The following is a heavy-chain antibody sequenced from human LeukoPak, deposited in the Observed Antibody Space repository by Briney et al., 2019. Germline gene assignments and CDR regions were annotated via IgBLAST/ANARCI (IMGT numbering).Heavy chain of an antibody. D-gene: IGHD6-19*01. CDR3: ATGYSSGPFDY. V-gene: IGHV3-74*01. CDR1: GFTFSTYW. J-gene: IGHJ4*02. Sequence: PGGSLRLSCAASGFTFSTYWMHWVRQAPGKGLVWVSRINSDGSSTSYADSVKGRFTISRDNSKNTLYLQMNSLRAEDTAVYYCATGYSSGPFDYWGQGTLVTVSS. CDR2: INSDGSST.